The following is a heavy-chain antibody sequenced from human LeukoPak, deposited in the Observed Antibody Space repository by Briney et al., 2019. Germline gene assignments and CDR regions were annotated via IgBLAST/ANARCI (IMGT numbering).Heavy chain of an antibody. CDR1: GFTFSSYS. J-gene: IGHJ4*02. CDR2: ISSSSSTI. Sequence: PGGSLRLSCAASGFTFSSYSMNWVRQAPGKGLEWVSYISSSSSTIYYADSVKGRFTISRDNSKNTLFLQMNSLRAEDTALYYCAKDLVDTANWGQGTLVTVSS. D-gene: IGHD5-18*01. V-gene: IGHV3-48*01. CDR3: AKDLVDTAN.